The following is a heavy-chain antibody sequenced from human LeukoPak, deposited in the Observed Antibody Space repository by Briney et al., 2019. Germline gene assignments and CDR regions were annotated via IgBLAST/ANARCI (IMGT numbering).Heavy chain of an antibody. CDR3: ARARGNKSGYDTPFDY. V-gene: IGHV4-31*03. CDR2: IYYSGST. CDR1: GGSISSGGYY. Sequence: SSETLSLTCTVSGGSISSGGYYWSWIRQHPGKGLEWIGYIYYSGSTYYNPSLKSRVTISVDTSKNQFSLRLSSVTAADTAVYYCARARGNKSGYDTPFDYWGQGTLVTVSS. D-gene: IGHD5-12*01. J-gene: IGHJ4*02.